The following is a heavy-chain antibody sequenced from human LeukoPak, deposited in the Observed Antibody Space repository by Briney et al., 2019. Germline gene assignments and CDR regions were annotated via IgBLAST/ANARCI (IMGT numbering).Heavy chain of an antibody. CDR2: ISGSGGST. D-gene: IGHD3-3*01. Sequence: GGSLRLSCAASGFTFSSYAMSWVRQAPGKGLEWVSAISGSGGSTYYADSVKGRFTISRDNSKNTLYLQMNSLRAEDTAVYYCAKTIFGVVNNPSDYWGRGTLVTVSS. CDR3: AKTIFGVVNNPSDY. CDR1: GFTFSSYA. J-gene: IGHJ4*02. V-gene: IGHV3-23*01.